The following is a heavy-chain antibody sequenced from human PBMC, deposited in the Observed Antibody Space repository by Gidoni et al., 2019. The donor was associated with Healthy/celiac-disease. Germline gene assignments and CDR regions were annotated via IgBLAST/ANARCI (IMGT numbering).Heavy chain of an antibody. J-gene: IGHJ6*02. CDR1: GGPFSSSA. CDR2: IIPIFGTA. CDR3: ARDRGDSGYDHAIGDYYYYGMDV. Sequence: QVQLVQSGAEVKKPGSSVKVSCKASGGPFSSSALSWVRQAPGQGLEWMGGIIPIFGTANYAQKFQGRVTITADESTSTAYMELSSLRSEDTAVYYCARDRGDSGYDHAIGDYYYYGMDVWGQGTTVTVSS. V-gene: IGHV1-69*01. D-gene: IGHD5-12*01.